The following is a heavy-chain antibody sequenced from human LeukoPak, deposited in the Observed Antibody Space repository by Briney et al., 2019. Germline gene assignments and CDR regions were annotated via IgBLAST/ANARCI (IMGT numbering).Heavy chain of an antibody. CDR1: GFTFSSYW. J-gene: IGHJ6*02. D-gene: IGHD3-9*01. V-gene: IGHV3-74*01. Sequence: GGSLRLSCVASGFTFSSYWMHWVRQDPRKGLVWVSRISGDGRNINYADSVRGRFTISRDNAKNTLYLQMNTLRVEDTAVYYCTRDLMDYDVSTGLHHYYMNVWGQGTTVTVSS. CDR2: ISGDGRNI. CDR3: TRDLMDYDVSTGLHHYYMNV.